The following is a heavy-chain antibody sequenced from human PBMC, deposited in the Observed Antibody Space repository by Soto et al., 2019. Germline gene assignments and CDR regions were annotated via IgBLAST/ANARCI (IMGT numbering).Heavy chain of an antibody. Sequence: SEKVSCKASGYDSTAYDINWVRQASGQGLEWMGWMNPINGATGSARRFQGRVSMTRNTATGTAYLELTSLRSDDSAVYYCGRGPSPRAPAGGTPYYYAMDVWGQGTTVTVSS. CDR1: GYDSTAYD. CDR2: MNPINGAT. J-gene: IGHJ6*02. D-gene: IGHD6-13*01. CDR3: GRGPSPRAPAGGTPYYYAMDV. V-gene: IGHV1-8*02.